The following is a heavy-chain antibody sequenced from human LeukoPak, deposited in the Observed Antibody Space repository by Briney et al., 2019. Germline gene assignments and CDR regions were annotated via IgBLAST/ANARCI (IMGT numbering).Heavy chain of an antibody. CDR1: GFTFSGYT. CDR3: AKETALVGGHSAIFDH. Sequence: GGSLRLSCAASGFTFSGYTMNWVRQAPGKGPEWVPSISGSGITTNYADSVKGRFTISRDYSKNTLYLQMSSLRAEDTTVYYCAKETALVGGHSAIFDHWGQGTLVTVSS. V-gene: IGHV3-23*01. CDR2: ISGSGITT. J-gene: IGHJ4*02. D-gene: IGHD3-3*01.